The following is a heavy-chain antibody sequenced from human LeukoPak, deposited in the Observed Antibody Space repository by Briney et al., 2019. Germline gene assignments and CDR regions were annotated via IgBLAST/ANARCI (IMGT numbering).Heavy chain of an antibody. CDR2: INTSSSSL. CDR3: ARESYGSDY. CDR1: GFMFTRFT. D-gene: IGHD5-18*01. Sequence: GGSLRLSCAASGFMFTRFTMNWVRQAPGKGLEWVPSINTSSSSLYYADSEKGRITVTRDNTKNLLYQKMNGLRAEDTAVYYCARESYGSDYWGQGTLVTVSS. J-gene: IGHJ4*02. V-gene: IGHV3-21*01.